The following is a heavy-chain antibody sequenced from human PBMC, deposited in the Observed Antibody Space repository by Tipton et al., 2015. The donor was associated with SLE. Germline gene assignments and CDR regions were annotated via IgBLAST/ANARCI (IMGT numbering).Heavy chain of an antibody. Sequence: TLSLTCTVSGGSISSSSYYWGWIRQPPGKGLEWIGGIYYSGSTNYNPSLKSRVTISVDTSKNQFSLKLSSVTAADTAVYYCASLAHIVATIDDAFDIWGQGTMVTVSS. J-gene: IGHJ3*02. CDR3: ASLAHIVATIDDAFDI. V-gene: IGHV4-39*07. CDR1: GGSISSSSYY. CDR2: IYYSGST. D-gene: IGHD5-12*01.